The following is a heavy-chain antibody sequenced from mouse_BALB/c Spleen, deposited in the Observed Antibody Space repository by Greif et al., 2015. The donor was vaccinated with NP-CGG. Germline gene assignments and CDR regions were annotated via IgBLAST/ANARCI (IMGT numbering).Heavy chain of an antibody. Sequence: QVQLQQSGAELVRPGTSVKISCKASGYTFTNYWLGWVKQRPGHGLEWIGDIYPGGGYTNYKEKFKGKATLTADTSSSTAYMQRSSLTSEDSAVYFCARGGGNYAYYLDYWGQGTTLTVSS. CDR3: ARGGGNYAYYLDY. V-gene: IGHV1-63*02. J-gene: IGHJ2*01. D-gene: IGHD2-1*01. CDR1: GYTFTNYW. CDR2: IYPGGGYT.